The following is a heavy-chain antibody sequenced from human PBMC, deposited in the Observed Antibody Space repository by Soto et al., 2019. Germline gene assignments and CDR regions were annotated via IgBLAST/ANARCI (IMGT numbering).Heavy chain of an antibody. CDR2: ISTNGDST. V-gene: IGHV3-64*01. CDR1: GFTFGSYP. Sequence: EVQLVESGGGLVQPGGSLRLSCAASGFTFGSYPMHWVRQAPGKGLEYVSAISTNGDSTFYVNSVKGRFTISRDNSQNPLYLQVGSLRADDMGVSLGARDGMSRPRWVCDYWGQGALVTASS. J-gene: IGHJ4*02. D-gene: IGHD6-13*01. CDR3: ARDGMSRPRWVCDY.